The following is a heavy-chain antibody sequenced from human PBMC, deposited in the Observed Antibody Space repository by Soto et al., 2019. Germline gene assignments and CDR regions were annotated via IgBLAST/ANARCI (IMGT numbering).Heavy chain of an antibody. CDR3: ARAFLGWELLPNAFDI. V-gene: IGHV3-48*04. Sequence: EVQLVESGGGLVQPGGSLRLSCAASGFTFSSYDMHWVRQATGKGLEWVSYISSSSSYTNYADSVKGRFTISRDNAKNSLYLQMNSLRAEDTAVYYCARAFLGWELLPNAFDIWGQGTMVTVSS. J-gene: IGHJ3*02. CDR1: GFTFSSYD. D-gene: IGHD1-26*01. CDR2: ISSSSSYT.